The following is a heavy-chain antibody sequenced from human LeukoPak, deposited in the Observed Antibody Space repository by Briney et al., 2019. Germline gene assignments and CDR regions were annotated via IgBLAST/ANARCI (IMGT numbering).Heavy chain of an antibody. D-gene: IGHD3-3*01. Sequence: ASVKVSCKASGYTLTGYYMHWVRQAPGQGLEWMGRINPNSGGTNYAQKFQGRVTMTRDTSISTAYMELSRLRSDDTAVYYCARDQSHYDLPGGMDVWGQGTTVTVSS. CDR2: INPNSGGT. CDR3: ARDQSHYDLPGGMDV. V-gene: IGHV1-2*06. CDR1: GYTLTGYY. J-gene: IGHJ6*02.